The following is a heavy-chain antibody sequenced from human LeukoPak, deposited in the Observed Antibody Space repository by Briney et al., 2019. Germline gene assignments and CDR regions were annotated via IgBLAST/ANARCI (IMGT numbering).Heavy chain of an antibody. CDR1: GFTFSDYY. Sequence: GGSLRLSCAASGFTFSDYYMSWIRQAPGKGLEWVSYISSSGRIIYYADSVKGRFTISRDNAKNSLFLQMNSLRAEDTAVYYCASFSNWGPPTHWGQGTLVTVSS. D-gene: IGHD7-27*01. J-gene: IGHJ4*02. CDR3: ASFSNWGPPTH. CDR2: ISSSGRII. V-gene: IGHV3-11*01.